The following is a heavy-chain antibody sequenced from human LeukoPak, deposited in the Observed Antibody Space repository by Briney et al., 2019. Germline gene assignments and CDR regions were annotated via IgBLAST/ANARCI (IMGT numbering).Heavy chain of an antibody. D-gene: IGHD2/OR15-2a*01. V-gene: IGHV1-24*01. J-gene: IGHJ5*02. Sequence: ASVKFSCKVSGSTLTELSMHWVRQAPGEGLEWMGGFDPEDGEPIYAQKFQGRVTMTEDTSTDTVHMELSSLRSEDTAVYYCATDFLGFDPWGQGTLVTVSS. CDR3: ATDFLGFDP. CDR1: GSTLTELS. CDR2: FDPEDGEP.